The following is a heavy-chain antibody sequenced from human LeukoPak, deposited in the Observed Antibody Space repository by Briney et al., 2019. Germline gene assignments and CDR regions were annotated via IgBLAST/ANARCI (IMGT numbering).Heavy chain of an antibody. J-gene: IGHJ4*02. CDR3: VRTSGSLDY. V-gene: IGHV3-64*01. D-gene: IGHD1-26*01. CDR1: GFTFSNYA. CDR2: INTNGGTT. Sequence: PGGSLRLSCVASGFTFSNYAMHWVRQAPGKGLEYVSAINTNGGTTYYANSVKGRFTISRDNSKSTVYLQMGSLRAEDMAVYYCVRTSGSLDYWGQGTLVTVSS.